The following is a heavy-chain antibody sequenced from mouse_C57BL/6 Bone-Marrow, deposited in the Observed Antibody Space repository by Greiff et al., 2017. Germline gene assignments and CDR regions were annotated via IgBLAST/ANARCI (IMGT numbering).Heavy chain of an antibody. CDR2: INPYNGGT. Sequence: EVQLQQSGPVLVKPGASVKMSCKASGYTFTDYYMNWVKQSHGQSLEWIGVINPYNGGTSYNEKFKGKATLTVDKSSSTAYMELNSLTSEDSAVYYCARVIRDCDGSRSWFDYWGQGTLVTVSA. J-gene: IGHJ3*01. V-gene: IGHV1-19*01. D-gene: IGHD1-1*01. CDR1: GYTFTDYY. CDR3: ARVIRDCDGSRSWFDY.